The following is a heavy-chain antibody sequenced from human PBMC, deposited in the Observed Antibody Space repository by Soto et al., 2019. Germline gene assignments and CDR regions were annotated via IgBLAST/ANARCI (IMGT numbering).Heavy chain of an antibody. J-gene: IGHJ3*02. CDR2: VYDLDGT. D-gene: IGHD5-12*01. CDR1: GLTVSGKKY. V-gene: IGHV3-53*01. CDR3: ATWHLREHAYDI. Sequence: DVQLVESGGGLIQPGGSLRLSCVASGLTVSGKKYVAWARQAPGKGPEWVSGVYDLDGTYYADSVRGRFTTSIDSPRTTVYLQMRDLRPEDTALFFCATWHLREHAYDICGQGTMVIVSS.